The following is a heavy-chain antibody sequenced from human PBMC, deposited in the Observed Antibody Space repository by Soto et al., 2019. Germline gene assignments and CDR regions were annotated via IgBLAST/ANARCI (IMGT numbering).Heavy chain of an antibody. CDR2: ISYDGSNK. CDR1: GFTFISYG. D-gene: IGHD4-17*01. CDR3: AKEQDYGGNPFFFDY. J-gene: IGHJ4*02. Sequence: PGGSLRISCAASGFTFISYGMHWVRQAPGKGLEWVAVISYDGSNKYYADSVKGRFTISRDNSKNTLYLQMNSLRAEDTAVYYCAKEQDYGGNPFFFDYWGQGTLVTVSS. V-gene: IGHV3-30*18.